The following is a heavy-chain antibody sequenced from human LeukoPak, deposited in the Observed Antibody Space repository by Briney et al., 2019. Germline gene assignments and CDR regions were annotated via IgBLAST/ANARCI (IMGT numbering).Heavy chain of an antibody. CDR1: GGSISNYY. CDR2: IYSSGST. D-gene: IGHD6-13*01. CDR3: ARAYSSSWYYNWFDP. J-gene: IGHJ5*02. Sequence: PSETLSLTCTVSGGSISNYYWSWIRQPPGKGLEWIGHIYSSGSTNYNPSLKRQVTISVDTSKIQFSLKLSSVTAADTAMYYRARAYSSSWYYNWFDPWGQGTLVTVSS. V-gene: IGHV4-59*08.